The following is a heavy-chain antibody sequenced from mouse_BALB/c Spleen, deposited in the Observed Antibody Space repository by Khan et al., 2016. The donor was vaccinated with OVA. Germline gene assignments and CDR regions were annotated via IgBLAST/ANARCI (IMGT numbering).Heavy chain of an antibody. V-gene: IGHV1S137*01. D-gene: IGHD2-3*01. Sequence: QIQLQQSGPELVRPGVSVKISCKGSGYTFTDYAMYWVKQSHAKSLEWIGLISTYSGSTNYNQKFKGTVTMTVDKSSSAAYMELARLTSEDSAIYYWARPVYDGYYDYWGQGTALTVSS. CDR3: ARPVYDGYYDY. CDR2: ISTYSGST. CDR1: GYTFTDYA. J-gene: IGHJ2*01.